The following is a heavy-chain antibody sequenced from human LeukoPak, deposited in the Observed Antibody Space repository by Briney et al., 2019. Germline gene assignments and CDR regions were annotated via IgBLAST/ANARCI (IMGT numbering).Heavy chain of an antibody. Sequence: SETLSLTCTVSGASISSGDYYWRWLRQPPGKGLEWIGYMYYSGSTYYNPSLKSRATISVDTSKNQFSLKLSSVTAADTAVYYCARPYYYDSRIDPWGQGTLVTVSS. CDR1: GASISSGDYY. J-gene: IGHJ5*02. CDR3: ARPYYYDSRIDP. D-gene: IGHD3-22*01. CDR2: MYYSGST. V-gene: IGHV4-30-4*01.